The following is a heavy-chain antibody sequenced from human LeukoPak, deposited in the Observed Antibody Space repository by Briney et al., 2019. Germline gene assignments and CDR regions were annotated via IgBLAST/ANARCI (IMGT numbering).Heavy chain of an antibody. J-gene: IGHJ6*03. V-gene: IGHV3-7*01. Sequence: ETLSLTCAVYGGSFSGYYWSWIRQPPGKGLEWVANIKQDGSEKYYVDSVKGRFTISRDNAKNSLYLQMNSLRAEDTAVYYCAREGKVYGSGSYYMDVWGKGTTVTVSS. CDR1: GGSFSGYY. CDR3: AREGKVYGSGSYYMDV. CDR2: IKQDGSEK. D-gene: IGHD3-10*01.